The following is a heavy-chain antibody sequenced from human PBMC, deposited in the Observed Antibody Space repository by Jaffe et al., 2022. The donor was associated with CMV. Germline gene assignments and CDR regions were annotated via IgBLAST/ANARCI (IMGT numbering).Heavy chain of an antibody. Sequence: EVQLVESGGGLVQPGGSLRLSCSASGFIFSIYAMHWVRQAPGKGLEYVSTISSNGATTYYGASVKGRFTISRDDSKNTLYLQMSSLRAGDTAVYHCVKGLGGMVVSAIGYWGRGTLVTVSS. CDR3: VKGLGGMVVSAIGY. D-gene: IGHD2-15*01. V-gene: IGHV3-64D*06. J-gene: IGHJ4*02. CDR1: GFIFSIYA. CDR2: ISSNGATT.